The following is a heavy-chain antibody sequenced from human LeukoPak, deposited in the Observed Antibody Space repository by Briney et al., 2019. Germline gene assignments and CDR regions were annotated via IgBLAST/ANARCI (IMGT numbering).Heavy chain of an antibody. V-gene: IGHV4-59*01. CDR3: ARVTGYTIEDYFDY. Sequence: GSLRLSCAASGFTFSSYYWSWIRQPPGKGLEWIGYIYYSGSTNYNPSLKSRVTISVKTSKNQFSLKLRSVTAADTAVYYCARVTGYTIEDYFDYWGQGTLVTVSS. J-gene: IGHJ4*02. D-gene: IGHD3-9*01. CDR2: IYYSGST. CDR1: GFTFSSYY.